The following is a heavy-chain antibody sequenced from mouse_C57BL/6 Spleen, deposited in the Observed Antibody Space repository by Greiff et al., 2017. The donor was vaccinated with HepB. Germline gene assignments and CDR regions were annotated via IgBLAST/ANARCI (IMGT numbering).Heavy chain of an antibody. V-gene: IGHV1-69*01. Sequence: QVQLKQPGAELVMPGASVKLSCKASGYTFTSYWMHWVKQRPGQGLEWIGEIDPSDSYTNYNQKFKGKSTLTVDKSSSTAYMQLSSLTSEDSAVYYCARSNYSNFAYWGQGTLVTVSA. CDR2: IDPSDSYT. CDR1: GYTFTSYW. CDR3: ARSNYSNFAY. D-gene: IGHD2-5*01. J-gene: IGHJ3*01.